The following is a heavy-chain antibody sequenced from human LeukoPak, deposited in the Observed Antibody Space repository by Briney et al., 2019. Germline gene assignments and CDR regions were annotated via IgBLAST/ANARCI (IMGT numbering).Heavy chain of an antibody. D-gene: IGHD3-16*01. V-gene: IGHV4-59*08. CDR2: IYYSGST. CDR3: ARHDLDWGSFGH. Sequence: SETLSLTCTVSGVSISSYYWSWIRQPPGEGLEWIGYIYYSGSTNYNPSLKSRVTISVDTSKNQFSLKLSSVTAADTALYYCARHDLDWGSFGHWGQGTLVTVSS. CDR1: GVSISSYY. J-gene: IGHJ4*02.